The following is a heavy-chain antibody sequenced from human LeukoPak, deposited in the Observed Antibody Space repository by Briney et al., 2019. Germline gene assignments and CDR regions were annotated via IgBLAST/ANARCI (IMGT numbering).Heavy chain of an antibody. Sequence: GGSLRLSCAASGFTFTSYWMSWVRQAPGKGLEWVANVKEDGTEKYYVDSVKGRSTISRDNTKNSLYLQMNSLRAEDTAVYYCARDFFSDWGQGTLVTVSS. CDR1: GFTFTSYW. CDR3: ARDFFSD. D-gene: IGHD3-3*01. V-gene: IGHV3-7*03. CDR2: VKEDGTEK. J-gene: IGHJ4*02.